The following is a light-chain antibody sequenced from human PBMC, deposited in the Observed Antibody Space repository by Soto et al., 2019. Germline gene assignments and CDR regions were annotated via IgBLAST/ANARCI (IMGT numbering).Light chain of an antibody. Sequence: QSALTQPPSASGSPGQSVTISCTGTSSDVGVYNYVSWYQHHPGKAPKLLVYEVNKRPSGVPDRFSGSKSGNTASLTVSGLQAEDEADYYCTSHAGTINFPYIFGTGTKV. V-gene: IGLV2-8*01. CDR3: TSHAGTINFPYI. J-gene: IGLJ1*01. CDR1: SSDVGVYNY. CDR2: EVN.